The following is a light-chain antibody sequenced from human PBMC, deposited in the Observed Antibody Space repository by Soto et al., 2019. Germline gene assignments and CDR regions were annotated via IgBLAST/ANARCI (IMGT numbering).Light chain of an antibody. CDR3: QSYDISLHNYV. V-gene: IGLV1-40*01. CDR1: TSNIGAPYD. J-gene: IGLJ1*01. Sequence: QSVLKQPPSVSGAPGQRVSISCTGSTSNIGAPYDVHWYQHLPGTAPELLIYGDNNRPSGVPDRFSGSKSGTSASLAITRLQAEDEADYYCQSYDISLHNYVFGTGTKVTVL. CDR2: GDN.